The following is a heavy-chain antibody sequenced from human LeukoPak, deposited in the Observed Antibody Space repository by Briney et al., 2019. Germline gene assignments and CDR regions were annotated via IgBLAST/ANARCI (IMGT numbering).Heavy chain of an antibody. CDR2: IGTAGDT. CDR1: GFTFSSYD. CDR3: ARAVAGTFWFDP. J-gene: IGHJ5*02. Sequence: GGSLRLSCAASGFTFSSYDMHWVRQATGKGLEWVSAIGTAGDTYYPGSVKSRFTISRENAKNSLYLQMNSLRAGDTAVYYCARAVAGTFWFDPWGQGTLVTVSS. D-gene: IGHD6-19*01. V-gene: IGHV3-13*01.